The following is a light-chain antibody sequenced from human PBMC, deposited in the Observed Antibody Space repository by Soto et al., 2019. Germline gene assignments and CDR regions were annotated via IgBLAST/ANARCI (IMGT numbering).Light chain of an antibody. V-gene: IGLV8-61*01. CDR1: SGSVSSDYY. Sequence: QAVVTQEPSFSVSPGRTVTLTCGLSSGSVSSDYYPSRYQQTPGQSPRTLIYNTNTRFSGVPNRFSGSILGNKAALTITGAQADDESDYYCVLYMGSGIWVFGGGTKLTVL. J-gene: IGLJ3*02. CDR3: VLYMGSGIWV. CDR2: NTN.